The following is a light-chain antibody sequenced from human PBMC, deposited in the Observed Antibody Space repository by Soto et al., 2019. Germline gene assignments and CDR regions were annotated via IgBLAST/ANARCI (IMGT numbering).Light chain of an antibody. CDR1: QGISNY. V-gene: IGKV1-27*01. CDR2: AAS. Sequence: DIQMTQSPSSLSASVGDRVTITCRASQGISNYLAWYQQKPGKVPKLLIYAASTLQSGVTSRFSGSGSVTDFTLTISSLQPEDVATYYCQKYNSAPRTFGQGTTVDIK. CDR3: QKYNSAPRT. J-gene: IGKJ1*01.